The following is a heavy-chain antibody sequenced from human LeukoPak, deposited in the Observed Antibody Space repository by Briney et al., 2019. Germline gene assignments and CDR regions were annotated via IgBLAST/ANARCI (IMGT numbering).Heavy chain of an antibody. D-gene: IGHD6-13*01. Sequence: PSETQSLTCSVSGGSLSGTGYYWGWIRQPPGKGLEWIGYIYYSGSTNYNPSLKSRVTISVDTSKNQFSLKLSSVTAADTAVYYCASGRQQLAHYGMDVWGQGTTVTVSS. V-gene: IGHV4-61*08. CDR1: GGSLSGTGYY. CDR3: ASGRQQLAHYGMDV. J-gene: IGHJ6*02. CDR2: IYYSGST.